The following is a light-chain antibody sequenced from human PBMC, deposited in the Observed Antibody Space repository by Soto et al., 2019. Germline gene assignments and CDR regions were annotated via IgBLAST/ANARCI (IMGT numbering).Light chain of an antibody. CDR1: SSDVGGYNY. CDR2: DVS. Sequence: QSALTQPASVSGSPGQSITISCTGTSSDVGGYNYVSWYQQHPAKAPKLMIYDVSNRPSGVSNRFSGSKSGNTASLTISGLQAEDEADYYCSSYTSSSTLFGGGTKRTVL. J-gene: IGLJ3*02. V-gene: IGLV2-14*01. CDR3: SSYTSSSTL.